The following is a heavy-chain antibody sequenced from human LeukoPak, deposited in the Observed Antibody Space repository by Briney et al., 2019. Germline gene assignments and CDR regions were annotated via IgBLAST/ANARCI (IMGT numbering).Heavy chain of an antibody. CDR2: INQNGREK. CDR3: ARGPLRTDVY. CDR1: GFTFSNYW. Sequence: GGSLRLSCAASGFTFSNYWMNWIRQAPGKGLEWVANINQNGREKYYVDSVKGRFTISRDNAKNSLYLQMNCLGAEDTAVYSCARGPLRTDVYWGQGTLVTVSS. J-gene: IGHJ4*02. D-gene: IGHD2-8*01. V-gene: IGHV3-7*05.